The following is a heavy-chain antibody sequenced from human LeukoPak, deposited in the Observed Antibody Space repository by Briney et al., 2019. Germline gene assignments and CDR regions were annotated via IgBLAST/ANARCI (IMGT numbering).Heavy chain of an antibody. CDR1: GDTFKNYG. CDR2: IIPTVGKP. J-gene: IGHJ4*02. CDR3: ATRYCSNGVCYVMPAFY. D-gene: IGHD2-8*01. Sequence: ASVKVSCKASGDTFKNYGVSWVRQAPGQRLEWMGGIIPTVGKPNYAQGYEGRVTITADESTKTSYMELSNLRSEDTAMYYCATRYCSNGVCYVMPAFYWGQGTLVTVSS. V-gene: IGHV1-69*13.